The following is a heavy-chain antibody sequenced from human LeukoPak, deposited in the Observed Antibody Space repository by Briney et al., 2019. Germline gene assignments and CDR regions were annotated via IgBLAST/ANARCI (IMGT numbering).Heavy chain of an antibody. Sequence: PGGSLRLSCAASGFTFRTYWVNWVRQPPGKGLEWVSRINFDENTTKYADSVKGRFTISRDSSRSTLYLQMNSLRPEDTAIYYCAREGYYGSGSPPSLYFDYWGQGTLVTVSS. D-gene: IGHD3-10*01. J-gene: IGHJ4*02. CDR3: AREGYYGSGSPPSLYFDY. CDR2: INFDENTT. V-gene: IGHV3-74*01. CDR1: GFTFRTYW.